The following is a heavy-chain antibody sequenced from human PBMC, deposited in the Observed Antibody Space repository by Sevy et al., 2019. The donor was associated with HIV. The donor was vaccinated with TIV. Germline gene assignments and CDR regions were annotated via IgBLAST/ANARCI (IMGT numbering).Heavy chain of an antibody. CDR3: ARRVVDTAMVEPTFDY. CDR2: INHSGST. J-gene: IGHJ4*02. D-gene: IGHD5-18*01. Sequence: SEILSLTCAVYGGSFSGYYWSWIRQPPGKGLEWIGEINHSGSTNYNPSLKSRVTISVDTSKNQFSLKLSSVTAADTAVYYCARRVVDTAMVEPTFDYWGQGTLVTVSS. CDR1: GGSFSGYY. V-gene: IGHV4-34*01.